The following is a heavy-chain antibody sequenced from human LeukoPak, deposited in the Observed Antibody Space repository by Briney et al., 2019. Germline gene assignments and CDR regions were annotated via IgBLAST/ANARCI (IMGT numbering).Heavy chain of an antibody. CDR3: AKRADSSAHSFDY. J-gene: IGHJ4*02. D-gene: IGHD3-22*01. Sequence: GGSLRLSCAASGFSFSRYGMKWVRQAPGKGLEWLSYIRSSDSTTYYADSVKGRFTISRDNAKNSLYLQMDSLRVEGTAVYYCAKRADSSAHSFDYWGQGTLVTVSS. CDR1: GFSFSRYG. CDR2: IRSSDSTT. V-gene: IGHV3-48*04.